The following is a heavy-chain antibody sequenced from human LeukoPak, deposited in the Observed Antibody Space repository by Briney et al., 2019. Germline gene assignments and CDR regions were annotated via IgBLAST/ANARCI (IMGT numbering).Heavy chain of an antibody. V-gene: IGHV4-30-2*01. CDR3: ARSLWVGPSVGY. Sequence: PSQTLPLTCAVSGGSISSGGYSWSWIRQPPGKGLEWIGYIYHSGSTYYNPSLKSRVTISVDRSKNQFSLKLSSVTAADTAVYYCARSLWVGPSVGYWGQGTLVTVSS. J-gene: IGHJ4*02. CDR2: IYHSGST. CDR1: GGSISSGGYS. D-gene: IGHD3-16*01.